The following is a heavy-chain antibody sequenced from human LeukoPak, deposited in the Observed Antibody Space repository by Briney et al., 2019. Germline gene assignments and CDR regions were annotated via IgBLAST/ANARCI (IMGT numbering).Heavy chain of an antibody. Sequence: GGSLRLSCAASGFTFSSYAMHWVRQAPGKGLEWVAVISYDGSNKYYADSVKGRFTISRDNSKNTLYLQMNSLRAEDTAVYYCAKVPFYGYFDYWGQGTLVTVSS. J-gene: IGHJ4*02. CDR2: ISYDGSNK. CDR1: GFTFSSYA. V-gene: IGHV3-30-3*01. CDR3: AKVPFYGYFDY. D-gene: IGHD4-17*01.